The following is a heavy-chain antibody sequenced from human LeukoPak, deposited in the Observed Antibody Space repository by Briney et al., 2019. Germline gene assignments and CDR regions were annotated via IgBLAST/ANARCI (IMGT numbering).Heavy chain of an antibody. V-gene: IGHV4-4*07. CDR1: GGSISSYY. D-gene: IGHD6-19*01. Sequence: SETLSLTCTVSGGSISSYYWSWIRQPAGKGLEWIGRIYTSGSTNYNPSLKSRVTMSVDTSKNQFSLKLSSVTAADTAVYYCAKDGSLIAVAGIDYWGQGTLVTVSS. CDR2: IYTSGST. CDR3: AKDGSLIAVAGIDY. J-gene: IGHJ4*02.